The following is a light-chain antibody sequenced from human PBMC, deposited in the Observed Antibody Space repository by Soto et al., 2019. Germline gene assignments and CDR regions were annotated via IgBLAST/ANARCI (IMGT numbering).Light chain of an antibody. Sequence: EIVLTQSPGTLSLSPGERATLSCRASQRVSSSYLAWYQQKPGQAPRLLIYGASSRATGILDRFSGSGSGTDFTLTISRLEPEDFAVYFCQRYGSSPPFTFGQGTKVDI. CDR3: QRYGSSPPFT. V-gene: IGKV3-20*01. CDR1: QRVSSSY. CDR2: GAS. J-gene: IGKJ2*01.